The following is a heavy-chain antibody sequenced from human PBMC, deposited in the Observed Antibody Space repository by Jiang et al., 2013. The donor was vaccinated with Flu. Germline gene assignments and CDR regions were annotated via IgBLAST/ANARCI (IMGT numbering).Heavy chain of an antibody. CDR1: GGSIRSSTYY. D-gene: IGHD3-9*01. CDR2: IHYSGTT. Sequence: TCTVSGGSIRSSTYYWGWIRQSQEGLEWIGSIHYSGTTYYNPSLESRVTISVDTSKNQFSLKLSSVTAADTAVYYCARVYLLRYFDWPTIGWFDPWGQGTLVTVSS. CDR3: ARVYLLRYFDWPTIGWFDP. J-gene: IGHJ5*02. V-gene: IGHV4-39*07.